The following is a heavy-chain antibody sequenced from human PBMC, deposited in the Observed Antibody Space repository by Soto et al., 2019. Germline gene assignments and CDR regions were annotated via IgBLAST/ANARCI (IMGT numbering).Heavy chain of an antibody. CDR1: GFTFSSYG. V-gene: IGHV3-30*18. D-gene: IGHD3-22*01. Sequence: VQLVESGGGVVQPGRSLRLSCAASGFTFSSYGMHWVRQAPGKGLEWVAVISYDGSNKYYADSVKGRFTISRDNSKNTLYLQMNSLRAEDTAVYYCAKDSISYYYDSSGYGFDYWGQGTLVTVSS. CDR2: ISYDGSNK. J-gene: IGHJ4*02. CDR3: AKDSISYYYDSSGYGFDY.